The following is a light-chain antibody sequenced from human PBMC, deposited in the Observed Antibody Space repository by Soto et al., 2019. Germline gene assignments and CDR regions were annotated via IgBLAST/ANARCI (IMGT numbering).Light chain of an antibody. V-gene: IGKV3-15*01. J-gene: IGKJ2*01. Sequence: EIVMTQSPATLSVSPGERATLSCRASQSVSSNLAWYQQKPGQAPRLLIYGASTRATGIPARFSGSGSGTEFTLTISSLQSEDFAVYYGQQYNTFGQGTKLEIK. CDR2: GAS. CDR1: QSVSSN. CDR3: QQYNT.